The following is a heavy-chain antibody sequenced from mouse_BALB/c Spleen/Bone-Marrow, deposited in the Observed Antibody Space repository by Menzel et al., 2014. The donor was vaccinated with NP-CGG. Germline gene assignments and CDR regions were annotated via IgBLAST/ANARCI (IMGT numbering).Heavy chain of an antibody. CDR1: GFTFSSYG. V-gene: IGHV5-6*01. CDR3: ARDGLDY. CDR2: ISSGGSYT. Sequence: EVMLVESGGDLVKPGGSLKLSCAASGFTFSSYGMSWVRPTPDKRLEWVATISSGGSYTYYPDSVKGRFTISRDNAKNTLYLQMSSLKSEDTAMYYCARDGLDYWGQGTTLTVSS. D-gene: IGHD2-3*01. J-gene: IGHJ2*01.